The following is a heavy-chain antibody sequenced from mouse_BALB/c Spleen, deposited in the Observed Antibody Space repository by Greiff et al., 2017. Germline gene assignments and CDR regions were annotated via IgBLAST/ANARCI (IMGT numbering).Heavy chain of an antibody. CDR3: AREGWSYYFDY. V-gene: IGHV5-17*02. CDR2: ISSGSSTI. D-gene: IGHD2-3*01. Sequence: EVKLMESGGGLVQPGGSRKLSCAASGFTFSSFGMHWVRQAPEKGLEWVAYISSGSSTIYYADTVKGRFTISRDNPKNTLFLQMTSLRSEDTAMYYCAREGWSYYFDYWGQGTTLTVSS. CDR1: GFTFSSFG. J-gene: IGHJ2*01.